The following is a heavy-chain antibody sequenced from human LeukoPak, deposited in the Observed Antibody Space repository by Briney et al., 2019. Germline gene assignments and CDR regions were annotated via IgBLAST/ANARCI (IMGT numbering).Heavy chain of an antibody. V-gene: IGHV3-33*01. CDR2: IWYDGSNK. CDR3: ARHSGTLLYYFDY. Sequence: PGRSLRLSCAASGFTFSSYGMHWVRQAPGKGLEWVAVIWYDGSNKYYADSVKGRFTISRDNSKNTLYLQMNSLRAEDTAVYYCARHSGTLLYYFDYWGQGALVTVSS. D-gene: IGHD1-7*01. J-gene: IGHJ4*02. CDR1: GFTFSSYG.